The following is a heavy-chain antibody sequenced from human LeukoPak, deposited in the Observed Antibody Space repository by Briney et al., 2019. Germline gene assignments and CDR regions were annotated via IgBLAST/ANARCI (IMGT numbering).Heavy chain of an antibody. CDR2: FDPEDGET. D-gene: IGHD3-22*01. J-gene: IGHJ4*02. CDR3: ATPRGDDSSGYYFVFDY. V-gene: IGHV1-24*01. Sequence: ASVKVSCKVSGYTLTELSMHWVRQAPGKGLEWMGGFDPEDGETIYAQKFQGRVTMIEDTSTDTAYMELSSLRSEDTAVYYCATPRGDDSSGYYFVFDYWGQGTLVTVSS. CDR1: GYTLTELS.